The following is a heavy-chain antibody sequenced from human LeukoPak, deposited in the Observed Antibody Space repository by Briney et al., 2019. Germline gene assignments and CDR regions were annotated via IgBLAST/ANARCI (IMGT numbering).Heavy chain of an antibody. V-gene: IGHV3-30*18. Sequence: PGRSLRLSCAASGFTFSSYGMHWVRQAPGKGLEWVEVISYDGSNKYYADSVKGRFTISRDSSKNTLYLQMNSLRAEDTAVYYCAKGEFVVVAATNIDYWGQGTLVTVSS. D-gene: IGHD2-15*01. J-gene: IGHJ4*02. CDR1: GFTFSSYG. CDR3: AKGEFVVVAATNIDY. CDR2: ISYDGSNK.